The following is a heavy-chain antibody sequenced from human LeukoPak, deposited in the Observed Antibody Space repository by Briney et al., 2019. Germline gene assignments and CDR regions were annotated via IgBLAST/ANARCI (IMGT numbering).Heavy chain of an antibody. V-gene: IGHV4-30-2*01. J-gene: IGHJ3*02. CDR1: GGSISSGGFS. CDR2: NYHSGSN. Sequence: SETLSLTCAVSGGSISSGGFSWIWLPPPPGQGRVWIGYNYHSGSNYYNPSLKSRVTISVDRFKNQFSLKLSSVTAADTAVYYCARERNVGIVATGAFDIWGQGTMVTVSP. D-gene: IGHD5-12*01. CDR3: ARERNVGIVATGAFDI.